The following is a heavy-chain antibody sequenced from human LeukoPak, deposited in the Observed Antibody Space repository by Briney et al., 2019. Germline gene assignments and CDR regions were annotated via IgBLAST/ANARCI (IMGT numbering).Heavy chain of an antibody. J-gene: IGHJ6*02. CDR3: AKEKRRKGYCSSTSCYHYYYYGMDV. CDR2: ISGSGGST. D-gene: IGHD2-2*01. CDR1: GFTFSIYA. V-gene: IGHV3-23*01. Sequence: GGSLRLSCAASGFTFSIYAMSWVRQAPGKGLEWVSAISGSGGSTYYADSVKGRFTISRDNSKNTLYLQMNSLRAEDTAVHYCAKEKRRKGYCSSTSCYHYYYYGMDVWGQGTTVTVSS.